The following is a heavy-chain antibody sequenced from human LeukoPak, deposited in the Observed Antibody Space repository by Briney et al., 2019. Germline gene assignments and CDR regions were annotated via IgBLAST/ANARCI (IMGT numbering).Heavy chain of an antibody. CDR1: GFTFSSYG. D-gene: IGHD3-10*02. V-gene: IGHV3-23*01. J-gene: IGHJ6*04. Sequence: GGSLRLSCAASGFTFSSYGMSWVRQAPGKGLEWVSGISGSDGSTYSADSVKGRFTISRDNAKNSLYLQMNSLRAEDTAVYYCAELGITMIGGVWGKGTTVTISS. CDR2: ISGSDGST. CDR3: AELGITMIGGV.